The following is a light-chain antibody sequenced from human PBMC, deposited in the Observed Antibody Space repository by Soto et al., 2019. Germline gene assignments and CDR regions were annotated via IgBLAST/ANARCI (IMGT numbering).Light chain of an antibody. J-gene: IGKJ1*01. V-gene: IGKV1-39*01. CDR1: QSVCDS. Sequence: DIKVTQSPSSLSASIGDRVTIPCRENQSVCDSLNWYQQKPGKVPKLLIYAASSLRSGVPSRISGSGSGTDFTLTISSLQPEDVATDYCHQSYSTPQTFGQGTQVDI. CDR3: HQSYSTPQT. CDR2: AAS.